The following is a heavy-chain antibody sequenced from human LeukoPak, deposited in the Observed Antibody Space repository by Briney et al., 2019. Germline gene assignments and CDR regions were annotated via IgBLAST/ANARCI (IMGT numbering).Heavy chain of an antibody. D-gene: IGHD5-18*01. V-gene: IGHV3-23*01. CDR1: GFTFSSYA. CDR2: ISSNGGST. CDR3: AKGEYSYGYLFDY. J-gene: IGHJ4*02. Sequence: GGSLRLSCVASGFTFSSYAMSWVRQAPGKGLEWVSTISSNGGSTYYADSVKGRFTISRDNSKNTLNLQMNGLRAEDTAVYYCAKGEYSYGYLFDYWGQGTLVTVSS.